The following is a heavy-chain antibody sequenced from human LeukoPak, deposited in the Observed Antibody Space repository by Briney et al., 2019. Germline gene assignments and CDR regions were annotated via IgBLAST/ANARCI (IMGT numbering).Heavy chain of an antibody. CDR1: GYTLTELS. CDR3: ATLCQGAPYYYYGMDV. V-gene: IGHV1-24*01. Sequence: ASVKVSCKASGYTLTELSMHWVRQAPGKGLEWMGGFDPEDGETIYAQKFQGRVTMTEDTSTDTAYMELSSLRSEDTAVYYCATLCQGAPYYYYGMDVWGQGTTVTVSS. J-gene: IGHJ6*02. CDR2: FDPEDGET.